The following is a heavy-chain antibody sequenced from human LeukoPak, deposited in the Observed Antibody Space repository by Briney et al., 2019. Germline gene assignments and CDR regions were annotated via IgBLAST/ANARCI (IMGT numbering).Heavy chain of an antibody. CDR2: ISISSSYT. V-gene: IGHV3-11*05. Sequence: GGSLRLSCAASGFTFSDYYMSWIRQAPGKGLEWVSYISISSSYTKYADSVKCRFTISRDNAKKSLYLQMNSLRADDSAVYYCARDRAPSGFYLGDFYYWGQGALVTVSS. J-gene: IGHJ4*02. D-gene: IGHD3-22*01. CDR1: GFTFSDYY. CDR3: ARDRAPSGFYLGDFYY.